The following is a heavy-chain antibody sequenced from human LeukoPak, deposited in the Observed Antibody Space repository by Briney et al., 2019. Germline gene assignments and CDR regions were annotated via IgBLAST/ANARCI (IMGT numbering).Heavy chain of an antibody. CDR2: IKEDGSEK. CDR1: GFTFSDYY. V-gene: IGHV3-7*01. CDR3: ARDAKYYYDSSGYY. Sequence: GGSLRLSCAASGFTFSDYYMTWIRQAPGKGLGWVANIKEDGSEKYYVDSMKGRFTISRDNAKNSLYLQMNSLRAEDTAVYYCARDAKYYYDSSGYYWGQGTLVTVSS. D-gene: IGHD3-22*01. J-gene: IGHJ4*02.